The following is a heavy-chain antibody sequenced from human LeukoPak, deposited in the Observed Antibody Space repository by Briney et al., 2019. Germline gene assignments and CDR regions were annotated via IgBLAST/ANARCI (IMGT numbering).Heavy chain of an antibody. Sequence: PSETLSLTCTVSGGSISSSTYYWGWIRQPPGKGLGWIGIIYYSGSTYYNPSLKSRVAISVDTSKNQFSLKLSSVTAADTAVYYCARLASSGSGAFDIWGQGTMVTVSS. D-gene: IGHD6-19*01. CDR3: ARLASSGSGAFDI. CDR1: GGSISSSTYY. V-gene: IGHV4-39*01. J-gene: IGHJ3*02. CDR2: IYYSGST.